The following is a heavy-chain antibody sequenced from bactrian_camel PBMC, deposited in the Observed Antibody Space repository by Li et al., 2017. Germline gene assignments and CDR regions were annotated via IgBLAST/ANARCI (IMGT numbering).Heavy chain of an antibody. Sequence: HAQLVESGGDSVQAGGSLRLSCVASRYTSSSSGYCMAWFRQAPGKEREAVAAIHIGRGSTSYADSVKGRGTISQDNAKDMVYLQVDSLKAEDTAMYYCAAGWSFGVGTLLRRHVNYWGQGTQVTVS. D-gene: IGHD3*01. V-gene: IGHV3S1*01. CDR2: IHIGRGST. CDR1: RYTSSSSGYC. CDR3: AAGWSFGVGTLLRRHVNY. J-gene: IGHJ4*01.